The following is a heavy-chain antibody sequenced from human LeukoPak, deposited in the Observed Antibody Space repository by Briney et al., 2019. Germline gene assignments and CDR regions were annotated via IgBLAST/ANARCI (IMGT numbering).Heavy chain of an antibody. Sequence: SGGSLRLSCAASGFTLSTYAMSWVRQTPGKGLEWVAAISSSDAGTYHADSVRGRFTISRDNSKNTLYLQMNSLRAEDTAVYYCAKGSGSYYWFDPWGQGTLVTVSS. CDR1: GFTLSTYA. D-gene: IGHD3-10*01. J-gene: IGHJ5*02. CDR3: AKGSGSYYWFDP. V-gene: IGHV3-23*01. CDR2: ISSSDAGT.